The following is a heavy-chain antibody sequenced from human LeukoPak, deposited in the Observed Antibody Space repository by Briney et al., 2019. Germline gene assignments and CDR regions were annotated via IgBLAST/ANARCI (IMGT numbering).Heavy chain of an antibody. CDR3: AKDTIFGVVTSPDSYFDY. D-gene: IGHD3-3*01. J-gene: IGHJ4*02. CDR2: IKQDGSEK. CDR1: GFTFSSYW. Sequence: GGSLRLSCAASGFTFSSYWMSWVRQAPGKGLEWVANIKQDGSEKYYADSVKGRFTISRDNAKNSLYLQMNSLRAEDTALYYCAKDTIFGVVTSPDSYFDYWGQGTLVTVSS. V-gene: IGHV3-7*03.